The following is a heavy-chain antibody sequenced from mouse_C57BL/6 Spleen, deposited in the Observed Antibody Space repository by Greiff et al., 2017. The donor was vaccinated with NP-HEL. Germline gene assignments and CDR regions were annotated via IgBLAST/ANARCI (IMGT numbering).Heavy chain of an antibody. CDR3: VRETQAYSFDY. CDR2: ISSKSSNYAT. J-gene: IGHJ2*01. CDR1: GFTFNTYA. V-gene: IGHV10-3*01. D-gene: IGHD3-2*02. Sequence: EVQLVESGGGLVQPKGSLKLSCAASGFTFNTYAMHWVRQAPGQGLEWVGRISSKSSNYATYYAVSVKDRFTISRDDSQSMLYLQMNNLKTEDTAMYSCVRETQAYSFDYWGQGTTLTVSS.